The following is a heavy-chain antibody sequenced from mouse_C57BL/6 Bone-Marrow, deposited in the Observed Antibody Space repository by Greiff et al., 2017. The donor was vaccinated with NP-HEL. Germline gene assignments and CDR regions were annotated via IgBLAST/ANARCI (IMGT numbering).Heavy chain of an antibody. V-gene: IGHV2-2*01. CDR3: ARRGGLLRDPPYAMDY. CDR1: GFSLTSYG. CDR2: IWSGGST. D-gene: IGHD1-1*01. J-gene: IGHJ4*01. Sequence: QVQLQQSGPGLVQPSQSLSITCTVSGFSLTSYGVHWVRQSPGKGLEWLGVIWSGGSTDYNAAFISRLSISKDNSKSQVFFKMNSLQADDTAIYYCARRGGLLRDPPYAMDYGGQGTSVTVSS.